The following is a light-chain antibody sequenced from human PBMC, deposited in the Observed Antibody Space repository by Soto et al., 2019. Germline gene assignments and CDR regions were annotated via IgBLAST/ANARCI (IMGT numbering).Light chain of an antibody. CDR3: QRYNNLWT. Sequence: DIQMTQSPSTLSASVGDRVTITCRASQSISRWLAWYQQRPGKAPKLLIYKASTLESGVPSRFSGSGSGPEFTLTIDSLQPDDFAIYYCQRYNNLWTFGQGTKVEIK. J-gene: IGKJ1*01. V-gene: IGKV1-5*03. CDR1: QSISRW. CDR2: KAS.